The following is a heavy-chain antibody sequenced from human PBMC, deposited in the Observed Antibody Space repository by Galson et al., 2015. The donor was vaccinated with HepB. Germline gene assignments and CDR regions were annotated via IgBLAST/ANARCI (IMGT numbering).Heavy chain of an antibody. J-gene: IGHJ4*02. D-gene: IGHD3-10*01. CDR2: IYPSGRT. CDR1: GGSINGYF. Sequence: ETLSLTCTVSGGSINGYFWSWIRQPPGKGLEWIAFIYPSGRTKYNPSLQSRVTISADTSKNQFSLKLSSVTAADTAIYYCARHYGSGTYPLDYWGQGTLITVSS. CDR3: ARHYGSGTYPLDY. V-gene: IGHV4-59*08.